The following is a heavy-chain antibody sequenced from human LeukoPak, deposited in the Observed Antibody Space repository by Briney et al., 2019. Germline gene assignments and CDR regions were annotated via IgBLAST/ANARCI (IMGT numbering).Heavy chain of an antibody. CDR2: ISGSGGST. CDR3: AKEFVGYCSSTSCYTGPSIQH. CDR1: GFTFSSYS. J-gene: IGHJ1*01. Sequence: GGSLRLSCAASGFTFSSYSMNWVRQAPGKGLEWVAAISGSGGSTYYADSVRGRFTISRDNAKNTRDLQMNSLRAEDTAVYYCAKEFVGYCSSTSCYTGPSIQHWGQGTLVTVSS. D-gene: IGHD2-2*02. V-gene: IGHV3-23*01.